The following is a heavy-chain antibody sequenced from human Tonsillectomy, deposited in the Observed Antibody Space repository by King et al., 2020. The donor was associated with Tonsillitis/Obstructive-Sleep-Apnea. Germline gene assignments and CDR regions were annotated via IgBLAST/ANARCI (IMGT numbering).Heavy chain of an antibody. Sequence: VQLVESGGGLIKPGGSLRLSCAASGFTFSSYSMNWFRQAPGKGLEWVSSISSSSTYIYYADSVRGRFTISRDNAKNSLYLQMNSLRAEDTAVYYCARGFLGWLPLDYWGQGTLVTVSS. J-gene: IGHJ4*02. D-gene: IGHD3-3*01. V-gene: IGHV3-21*01. CDR1: GFTFSSYS. CDR2: ISSSSTYI. CDR3: ARGFLGWLPLDY.